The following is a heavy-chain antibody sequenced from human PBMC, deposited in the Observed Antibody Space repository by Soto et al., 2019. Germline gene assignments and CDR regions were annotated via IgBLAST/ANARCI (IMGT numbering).Heavy chain of an antibody. J-gene: IGHJ5*02. CDR3: AGGSSSAFPNNWFDP. Sequence: SVKVSCKASGGTFSSYTISWVRQAPGQGLEWMGRIIPIFGTANYAQKFQGRVTITADESTSTAYMELSSLRSEDTAVYYCAGGSSSAFPNNWFDPWGQGTLVTVSS. CDR1: GGTFSSYT. CDR2: IIPIFGTA. V-gene: IGHV1-69*13. D-gene: IGHD6-6*01.